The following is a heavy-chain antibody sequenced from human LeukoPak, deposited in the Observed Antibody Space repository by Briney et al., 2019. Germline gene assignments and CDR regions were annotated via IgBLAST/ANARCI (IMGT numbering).Heavy chain of an antibody. CDR3: ARRAGAYSHPYDY. Sequence: ASVKVSCKASGYTFTGYYMHWVRQAPGQGLEWMGWINPNSGGTNYAQKFQGRVTMTRDTSISTAYMELSRLRSDDTAVYYCARRAGAYSHPYDYWGQGTLVTVSS. J-gene: IGHJ4*02. D-gene: IGHD4/OR15-4a*01. V-gene: IGHV1-2*02. CDR2: INPNSGGT. CDR1: GYTFTGYY.